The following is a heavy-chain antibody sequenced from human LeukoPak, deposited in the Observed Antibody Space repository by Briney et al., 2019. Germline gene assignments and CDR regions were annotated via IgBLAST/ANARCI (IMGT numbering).Heavy chain of an antibody. CDR3: AKATTVTTTGDY. Sequence: PGGSLRLSCAASGFTVSSNYMSWVRQAPGKGLEWVSTISGSGGTTYYADSVKGRFTISRDNSKNTLYLQMNSLKAEDTAVYYCAKATTVTTTGDYWGQGTLITVSS. CDR1: GFTVSSNY. CDR2: ISGSGGTT. V-gene: IGHV3-23*01. D-gene: IGHD4-17*01. J-gene: IGHJ4*02.